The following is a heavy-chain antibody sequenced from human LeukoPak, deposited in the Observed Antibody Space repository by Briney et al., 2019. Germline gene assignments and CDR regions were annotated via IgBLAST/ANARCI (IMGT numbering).Heavy chain of an antibody. Sequence: GASVKVSCKASGGTFSSYAISWVRQAPGQGLEWMGGIIPIFGTANYAQKFQGRVTITADESTSTAYMELSSLRSEDTAVYYCARDQNSGSHSALGYWGQGTLVTVSS. CDR2: IIPIFGTA. V-gene: IGHV1-69*13. J-gene: IGHJ4*02. CDR1: GGTFSSYA. CDR3: ARDQNSGSHSALGY. D-gene: IGHD1-26*01.